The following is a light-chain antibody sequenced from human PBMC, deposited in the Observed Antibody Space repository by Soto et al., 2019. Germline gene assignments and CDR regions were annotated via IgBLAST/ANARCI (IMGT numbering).Light chain of an antibody. CDR2: GAS. CDR1: QDINTY. Sequence: DIQLTQSPSFLSASVGDRVTLSCRASQDINTYLAWYQQKPGKAPKLLIYGASTLQSGVPSRFSGSESGADFTLTISSLQPEDFATYYCQQLHSYPITFGQGTRLEIK. CDR3: QQLHSYPIT. J-gene: IGKJ5*01. V-gene: IGKV1-9*01.